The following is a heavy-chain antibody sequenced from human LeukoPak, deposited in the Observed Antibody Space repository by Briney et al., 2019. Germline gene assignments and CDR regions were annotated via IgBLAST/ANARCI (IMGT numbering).Heavy chain of an antibody. J-gene: IGHJ4*02. CDR1: GYPFYTYG. V-gene: IGHV1-18*01. Sequence: ASVKVSCKASGYPFYTYGISWVRQAPGQGLEWMGWISVYNGNTNYAQKLQGRLTLTTDTSTSSAYMELRSLRSDDTAMYYCARGRSGPFDSWGQGTLVTVSS. D-gene: IGHD3-10*01. CDR3: ARGRSGPFDS. CDR2: ISVYNGNT.